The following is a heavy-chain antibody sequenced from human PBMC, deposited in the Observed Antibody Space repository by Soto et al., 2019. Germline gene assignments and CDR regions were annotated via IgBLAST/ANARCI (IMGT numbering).Heavy chain of an antibody. V-gene: IGHV1-3*01. CDR3: ARAVAVPADFDY. CDR2: INAGNGNT. CDR1: GYTFTSYA. D-gene: IGHD6-19*01. Sequence: ASVKVSCKASGYTFTSYAMHWVRQAPGQRLESMGWINAGNGNTKYSQKFQGRVTITRDKSASTAYMELSSLRSEDTAVYYCARAVAVPADFDYWGQGTLVTVS. J-gene: IGHJ4*02.